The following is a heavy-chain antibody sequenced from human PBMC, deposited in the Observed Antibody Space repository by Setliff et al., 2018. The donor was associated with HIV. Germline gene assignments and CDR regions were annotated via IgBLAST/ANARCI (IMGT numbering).Heavy chain of an antibody. J-gene: IGHJ4*02. CDR2: IRGKSDII. CDR1: GFAFSDNP. Sequence: SCVASSGFAFSDNPMNWVRQAPGKGLEWISHIRGKSDIIKYAESVMGRFTISRDNAKNSLYLEMNSLRAEDTAIYYCARDYNYIFDSWGQGVLVTVSS. CDR3: ARDYNYIFDS. D-gene: IGHD3-22*01. V-gene: IGHV3-48*01.